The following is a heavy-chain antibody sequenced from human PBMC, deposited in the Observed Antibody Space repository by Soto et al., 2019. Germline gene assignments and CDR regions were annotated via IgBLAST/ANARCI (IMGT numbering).Heavy chain of an antibody. V-gene: IGHV3-23*01. D-gene: IGHD2-15*01. CDR3: ARISKYCSGGSCYRGDPVDY. J-gene: IGHJ4*02. CDR1: GFTFGSYA. Sequence: PGGSLRLSCAGSGFTFGSYAMPWVCQATGKGLERVSTLSDNGGHTYYADSVKGRFTISRNNSKNTLYLQMNSLRAEDTAVYYCARISKYCSGGSCYRGDPVDYWGQGTLVTVSS. CDR2: LSDNGGHT.